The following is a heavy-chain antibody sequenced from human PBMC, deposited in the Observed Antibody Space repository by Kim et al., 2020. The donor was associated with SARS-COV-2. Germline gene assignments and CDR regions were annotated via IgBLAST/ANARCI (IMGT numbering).Heavy chain of an antibody. CDR3: ARDGGYYGSGSRGGFDC. J-gene: IGHJ4*02. CDR2: ISSSSSYI. CDR1: GFTFSSYS. Sequence: GGSLRLSCAASGFTFSSYSMNWVRQAPGKGLEWVSSISSSSSYIYYADSVKGRFTISRDNAKNSLYLQMNSLRAEDTAVYYCARDGGYYGSGSRGGFDCWGQGTLVTVSS. V-gene: IGHV3-21*01. D-gene: IGHD3-10*01.